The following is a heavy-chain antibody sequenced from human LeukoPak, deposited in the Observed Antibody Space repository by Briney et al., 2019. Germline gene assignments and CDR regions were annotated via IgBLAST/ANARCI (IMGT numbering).Heavy chain of an antibody. J-gene: IGHJ4*02. CDR1: GGSISSYY. Sequence: PSETLSLTCTVSGGSISSYYWSWIRQPPGKGLEWIGYIYYSGSTNYNPSLKSRVTISVDTSKNQFSLKLSSVTAADTAVYYCARWVYGYGYYFDYWGQGTLVTVSS. CDR2: IYYSGST. CDR3: ARWVYGYGYYFDY. D-gene: IGHD5-18*01. V-gene: IGHV4-59*08.